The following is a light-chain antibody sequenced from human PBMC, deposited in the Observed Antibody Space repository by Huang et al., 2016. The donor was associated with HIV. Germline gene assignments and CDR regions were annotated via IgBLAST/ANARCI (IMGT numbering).Light chain of an antibody. J-gene: IGKJ4*01. CDR1: ESVGSS. CDR2: GAS. CDR3: QQYDKWPPLLT. V-gene: IGKV3-15*01. Sequence: EIMMTQSPAPLSVSPGERVILSCTASESVGSSLAWYQQQPGQAPRLLIYGASPRASGVPPRFRGSGSGTEFTLSISGLQSADFAVYYCQQYDKWPPLLTFGGGTKVEIK.